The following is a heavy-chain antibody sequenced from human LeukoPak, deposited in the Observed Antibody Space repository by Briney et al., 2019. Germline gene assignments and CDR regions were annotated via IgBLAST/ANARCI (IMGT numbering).Heavy chain of an antibody. V-gene: IGHV1-46*01. CDR1: GYTFTSYY. CDR2: INPSDGST. D-gene: IGHD3-22*01. Sequence: ASVKVSCKASGYTFTSYYMHWVRQAPGQGLEWMGIINPSDGSTSYAQKFQGRVTMTRDTSTSTVYMELSSLRSEDTAVYYCARGGPTQYYYDSSGYWFDYWGQGTLVTVSS. J-gene: IGHJ4*02. CDR3: ARGGPTQYYYDSSGYWFDY.